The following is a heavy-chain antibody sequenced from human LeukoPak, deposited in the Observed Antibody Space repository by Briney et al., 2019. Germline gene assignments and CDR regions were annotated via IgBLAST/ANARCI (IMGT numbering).Heavy chain of an antibody. CDR1: GGTFSSYA. CDR3: ARAENYYDSSGYYLPLGY. J-gene: IGHJ4*02. CDR2: IIPIFGTA. Sequence: SVKVSCKASGGTFSSYAISWVRQAPGQGLEWMGGIIPIFGTANYAQKFQGRVTITTDEFTSTAYMELSSPRSEDTAVYYCARAENYYDSSGYYLPLGYWGQGTLVTVSS. V-gene: IGHV1-69*05. D-gene: IGHD3-22*01.